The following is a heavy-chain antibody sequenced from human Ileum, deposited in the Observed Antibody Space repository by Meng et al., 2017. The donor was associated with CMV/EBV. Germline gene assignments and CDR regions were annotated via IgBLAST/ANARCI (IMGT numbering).Heavy chain of an antibody. J-gene: IGHJ4*02. CDR3: AKDPDSYIATLGTTFDS. CDR1: GFTFGNCA. V-gene: IGHV3-23*01. Sequence: GESLKISCAASGFTFGNCAMSWVRQAPGKGLEWVSSINGDGGRTYFADSVGGRFTISRDNSESTLYLQMNSLKAEDTAVYYCAKDPDSYIATLGTTFDSWGQGALVTVSS. D-gene: IGHD6-13*01. CDR2: INGDGGRT.